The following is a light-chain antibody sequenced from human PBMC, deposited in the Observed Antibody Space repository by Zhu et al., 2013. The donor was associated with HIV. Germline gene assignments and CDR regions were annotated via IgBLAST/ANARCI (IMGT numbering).Light chain of an antibody. CDR2: AAS. CDR1: QSISSY. J-gene: IGKJ4*01. Sequence: DIQMTQSPSSLSASVGDRVTITCRASQSISSYLNWYQQKPGKAPKLLIYAASSLQSGVPSRFSGSGSTTDFTLTINNLQPEDSAIYFCQQSQTFPLTFGGGTKVEI. CDR3: QQSQTFPLT. V-gene: IGKV1-39*01.